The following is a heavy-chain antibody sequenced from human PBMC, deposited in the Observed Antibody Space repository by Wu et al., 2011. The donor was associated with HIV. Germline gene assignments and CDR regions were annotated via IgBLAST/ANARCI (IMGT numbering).Heavy chain of an antibody. CDR3: ARDANSWYGSNYYYMDV. V-gene: IGHV1-69*06. Sequence: LEWMGRIIPIFGTANYAQKFQGRVTITADKSTSTAYMELSSLRSEDTAVYYCARDANSWYGSNYYYMDVWGKGTTVIVSS. J-gene: IGHJ6*03. CDR2: IIPIFGTA. D-gene: IGHD6-13*01.